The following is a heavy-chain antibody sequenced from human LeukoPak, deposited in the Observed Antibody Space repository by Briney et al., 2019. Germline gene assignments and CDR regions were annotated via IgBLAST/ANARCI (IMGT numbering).Heavy chain of an antibody. J-gene: IGHJ4*02. CDR2: IYTSGST. D-gene: IGHD3-3*01. CDR1: GDSISSGDYY. V-gene: IGHV4-61*02. Sequence: SETLSLTCTVSGDSISSGDYYWSWFRQPAGKGLEWIGRIYTSGSTNYNPSLKSRVTISVDTSRNQFSLKLRSVTAADTALYYCARDQRAYEFWSGYSNWGQGTLVTVSS. CDR3: ARDQRAYEFWSGYSN.